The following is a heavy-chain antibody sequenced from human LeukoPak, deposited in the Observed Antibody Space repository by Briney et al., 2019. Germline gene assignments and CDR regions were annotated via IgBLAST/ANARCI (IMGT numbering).Heavy chain of an antibody. CDR3: VSDTRSNWFDS. CDR1: GYTFTGYH. CDR2: INPNSGGT. J-gene: IGHJ5*01. V-gene: IGHV1-2*02. Sequence: ASVKVSCKASGYTFTGYHINWLRQAPGQGLEWMGWINPNSGGTNYAQKFQGRVTMTRDTSISTAYMELSSLISDDKAVYYCVSDTRSNWFDSWGQGTLVTVSS.